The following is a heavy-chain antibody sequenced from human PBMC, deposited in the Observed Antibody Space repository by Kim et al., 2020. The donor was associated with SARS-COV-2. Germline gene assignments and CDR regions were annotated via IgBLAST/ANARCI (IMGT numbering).Heavy chain of an antibody. Sequence: NYAQKLQGRVTMTTDTSTSTAYMELRSLRSDDTAVYYCARDWVNSGSMDVWGKGTTVTVSS. D-gene: IGHD1-7*01. CDR3: ARDWVNSGSMDV. J-gene: IGHJ6*03. V-gene: IGHV1-18*01.